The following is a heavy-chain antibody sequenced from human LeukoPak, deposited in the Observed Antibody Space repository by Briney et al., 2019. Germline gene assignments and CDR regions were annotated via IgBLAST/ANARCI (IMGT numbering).Heavy chain of an antibody. CDR3: AHRDSSGYRSTIDS. Sequence: PGGSLRLSCAASGFTFSNYAMSWVRQAPGKGLEWVSAISGSGGCTSYADSVKGRFTISRDNSKNTLYLQMNSLRAEDTAVYFCAHRDSSGYRSTIDSWGLGTLVTVSS. CDR1: GFTFSNYA. CDR2: ISGSGGCT. J-gene: IGHJ4*02. D-gene: IGHD3-22*01. V-gene: IGHV3-23*01.